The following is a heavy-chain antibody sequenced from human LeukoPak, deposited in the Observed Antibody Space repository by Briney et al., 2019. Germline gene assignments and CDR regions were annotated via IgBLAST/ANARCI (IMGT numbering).Heavy chain of an antibody. V-gene: IGHV3-30-3*01. CDR2: IAYDGSYK. CDR3: AREHSAFDY. Sequence: GGSLRLSCVASGFTFSSYAMHWVRQAPGKGLEWVAVIAYDGSYKYYADSVKGRFTISRDNSKNTLYLQMNSLSAEDTALYYCAREHSAFDYWGQGTLVTVSS. CDR1: GFTFSSYA. J-gene: IGHJ4*02.